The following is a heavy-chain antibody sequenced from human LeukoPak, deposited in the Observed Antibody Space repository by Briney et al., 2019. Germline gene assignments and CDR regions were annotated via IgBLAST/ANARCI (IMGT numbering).Heavy chain of an antibody. J-gene: IGHJ4*02. Sequence: SVKVSCKASGGTFSSYAISWVRQAPGQGLEWMGGIIPIFGTASYAQKFQGRVTMTRDMSTSTVYMELSSLRSEDTAVYYCARDYSSGWNFDYWGQGTLVTVSS. CDR1: GGTFSSYA. D-gene: IGHD6-19*01. V-gene: IGHV1-69*05. CDR3: ARDYSSGWNFDY. CDR2: IIPIFGTA.